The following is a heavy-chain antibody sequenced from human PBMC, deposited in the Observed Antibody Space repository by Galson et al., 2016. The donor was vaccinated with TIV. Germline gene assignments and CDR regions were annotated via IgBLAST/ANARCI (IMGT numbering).Heavy chain of an antibody. CDR2: IYYSGST. CDR3: ARKAGYYYYAMDV. Sequence: TLSLTCSVFGGSISNGDSFWSWIRQSPGKGLEWIGYIYYSGSTFYNPSLKSRITISVDTSKNQFSLKLTSVTAADTAVYYCARKAGYYYYAMDVWGQGTMVTVSS. J-gene: IGHJ6*01. CDR1: GGSISNGDSF. V-gene: IGHV4-30-4*01.